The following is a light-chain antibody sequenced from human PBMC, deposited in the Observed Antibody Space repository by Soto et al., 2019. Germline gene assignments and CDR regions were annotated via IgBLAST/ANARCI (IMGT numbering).Light chain of an antibody. V-gene: IGLV1-51*01. CDR3: GAWDGGLSAFV. Sequence: QSVLTQPPSVSAAPGRTVTISCSGSSSNIGNSFVSWYQQLPRTAPRLLIYDNNERPSGIPDRFSGSKSGTSATLGITGLQTGDEADYYCGAWDGGLSAFVFGTGTKVTVL. J-gene: IGLJ1*01. CDR1: SSNIGNSF. CDR2: DNN.